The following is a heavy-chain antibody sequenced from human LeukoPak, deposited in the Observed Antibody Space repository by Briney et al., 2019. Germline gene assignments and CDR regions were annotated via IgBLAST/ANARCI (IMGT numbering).Heavy chain of an antibody. J-gene: IGHJ4*02. CDR3: ARVSSSWYGEYYFDY. V-gene: IGHV4-4*07. D-gene: IGHD6-13*01. CDR1: GGSISSYY. CDR2: IYTSGST. Sequence: PSEILSLTCTVSGGSISSYYWSWIRQPAGKGLEWIGRIYTSGSTNYNPSLKSRVTMSVDTSKNQFSLKLSSVTAADTAVYYCARVSSSWYGEYYFDYWGQGTLVTVSS.